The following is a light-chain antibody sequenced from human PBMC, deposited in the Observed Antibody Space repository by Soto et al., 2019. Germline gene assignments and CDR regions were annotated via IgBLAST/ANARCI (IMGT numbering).Light chain of an antibody. CDR1: QSVSSN. CDR2: GAS. V-gene: IGKV3-15*01. CDR3: QHYNNWPRT. J-gene: IGKJ1*01. Sequence: EIVMTQSPATLSVSPGERATLSCRASQSVSSNLAWYQQKPGQAPRLLIYGASTRATGIPARFSGSGSGTEFTLTISSLQSEDFAVSYCQHYNNWPRTFGQGTNVEIK.